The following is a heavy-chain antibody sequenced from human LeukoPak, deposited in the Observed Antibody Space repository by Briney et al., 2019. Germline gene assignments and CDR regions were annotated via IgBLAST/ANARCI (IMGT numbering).Heavy chain of an antibody. CDR2: IERDGSKK. D-gene: IGHD6-13*01. J-gene: IGHJ4*02. CDR3: ATAPAAADSF. Sequence: GGSLRLSCAASGFTFSSFWLTWVRQARGKGLEWVANIERDGSKKTYVDSVKGRFTISRDNAKNSLYLQMSSLRAEDTAVYYCATAPAAADSFWGQGTLVAVSA. CDR1: GFTFSSFW. V-gene: IGHV3-7*01.